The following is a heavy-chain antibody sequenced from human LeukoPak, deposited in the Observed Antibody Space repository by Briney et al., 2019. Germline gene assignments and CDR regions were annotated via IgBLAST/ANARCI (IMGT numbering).Heavy chain of an antibody. J-gene: IGHJ4*02. V-gene: IGHV1-69*01. CDR2: IIPIFGTA. Sequence: SVKVSCKASGGTFSSYAISWVRQAPGQGLEWMGGIIPIFGTANYAQKVQGRVTITADESTSTAHMELSSLRSEDTAVYYCARGNDSSGYYSDYWGQGTLVTVSS. D-gene: IGHD3-22*01. CDR3: ARGNDSSGYYSDY. CDR1: GGTFSSYA.